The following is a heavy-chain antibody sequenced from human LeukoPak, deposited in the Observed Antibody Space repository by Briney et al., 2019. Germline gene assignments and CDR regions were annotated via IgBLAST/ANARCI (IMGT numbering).Heavy chain of an antibody. Sequence: PAESLSLTCTVSGGSISSYCRSWIRQPPGKGLELIGYIYYSGSTNYNPSLKSRVTISVDTSKNQFSLKLSSVTAAETAGDYCARVSIGVYFDYWGQGTLVTVSS. V-gene: IGHV4-59*01. J-gene: IGHJ4*02. D-gene: IGHD2-8*01. CDR1: GGSISSYC. CDR2: IYYSGST. CDR3: ARVSIGVYFDY.